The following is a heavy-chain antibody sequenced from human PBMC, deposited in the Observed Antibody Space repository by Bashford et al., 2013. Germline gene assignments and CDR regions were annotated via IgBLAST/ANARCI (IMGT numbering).Heavy chain of an antibody. V-gene: IGHV1-2*02. D-gene: IGHD3-10*01. Sequence: VASVKVSCKTSGFTLTGYYMYWVRQAPGQGLEWMGWINPNNGATACAQKLKGRVTLTWDTSISTAYMELISLTSDDTAVYYCARDGSSRMVDFDHWGQGTLVTVSS. J-gene: IGHJ4*02. CDR2: INPNNGAT. CDR3: ARDGSSRMVDFDH. CDR1: GFTLTGYY.